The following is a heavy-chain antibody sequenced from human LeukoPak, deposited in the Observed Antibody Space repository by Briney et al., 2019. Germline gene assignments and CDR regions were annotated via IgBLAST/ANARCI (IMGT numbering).Heavy chain of an antibody. CDR2: IKEDGGEK. J-gene: IGHJ4*02. Sequence: GGSLRLSCAASGFTFSNYWMTWVRQAPGKGLEWVAHIKEDGGEKHYVDPVKGRFTISRDNAKNSLYLQMNSLRAEDTAMYYCAKIAVNSGYYLRGWFDYWGQGTLVTVSS. V-gene: IGHV3-7*01. D-gene: IGHD3-22*01. CDR1: GFTFSNYW. CDR3: AKIAVNSGYYLRGWFDY.